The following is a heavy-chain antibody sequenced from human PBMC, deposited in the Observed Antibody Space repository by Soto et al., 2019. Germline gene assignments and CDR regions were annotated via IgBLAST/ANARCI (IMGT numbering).Heavy chain of an antibody. Sequence: SETLSLTCTVSGGSISRYYWSWIRQPPGKGLEWIGYIYYSGSTNYNPSLKSRVTISVDTSKNQFSLKLSSVTAADTAVYYCARRGRWLVSNGMDVWGQGTTVTVSS. CDR2: IYYSGST. CDR1: GGSISRYY. CDR3: ARRGRWLVSNGMDV. D-gene: IGHD6-19*01. J-gene: IGHJ6*02. V-gene: IGHV4-59*01.